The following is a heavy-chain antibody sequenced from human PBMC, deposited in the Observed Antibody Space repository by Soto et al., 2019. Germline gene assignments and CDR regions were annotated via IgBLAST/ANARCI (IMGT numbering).Heavy chain of an antibody. CDR3: AIVDSGSYSYYYYGMDV. V-gene: IGHV3-30-3*01. CDR1: GFTFSSYA. D-gene: IGHD1-26*01. CDR2: ISYDGSNK. Sequence: QVQLVESGGGVVQPGRSLRLSCAASGFTFSSYAMHWVRQAPGKGLEWVAVISYDGSNKYYADSVKGRFTISRDNSKNTLYLQMNSLSAEDTAVYYCAIVDSGSYSYYYYGMDVWGQGTTVTVSS. J-gene: IGHJ6*02.